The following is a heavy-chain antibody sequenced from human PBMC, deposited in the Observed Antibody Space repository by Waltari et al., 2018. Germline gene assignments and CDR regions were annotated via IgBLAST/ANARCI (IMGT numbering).Heavy chain of an antibody. CDR3: ARGPRLLWFGELLQGYYFDY. V-gene: IGHV4-34*01. D-gene: IGHD3-10*01. CDR1: GGSFSGYY. CDR2: INHSGST. J-gene: IGHJ4*02. Sequence: QVQLQESGPGLVKPSETLSLTCAVSGGSFSGYYWNWIRQPPGKGLEWIGEINHSGSTNYNPSLKSRVTISVDTSKNQFSLKLSSVTAADTTVYYCARGPRLLWFGELLQGYYFDYWGQGTLVTVSS.